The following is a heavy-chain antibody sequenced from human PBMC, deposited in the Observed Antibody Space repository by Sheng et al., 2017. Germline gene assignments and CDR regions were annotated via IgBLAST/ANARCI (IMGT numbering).Heavy chain of an antibody. V-gene: IGHV3-48*03. J-gene: IGHJ3*02. Sequence: EVQLVESGGGLVQPGGSLRLSCAASGFTFSSYEMNWVRQAPGKGLEWVSYISSSGSTIYYADSVKGRFTISRDNAKNSLYLQMNSLRAEDTAVYYCARGGFGIVVAPPHDAFDIWGQGTMVTVSS. D-gene: IGHD3-22*01. CDR3: ARGGFGIVVAPPHDAFDI. CDR2: ISSSGSTI. CDR1: GFTFSSYE.